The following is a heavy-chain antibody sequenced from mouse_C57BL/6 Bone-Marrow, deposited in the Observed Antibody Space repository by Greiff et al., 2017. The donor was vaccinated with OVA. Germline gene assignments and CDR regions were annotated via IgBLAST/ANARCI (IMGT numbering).Heavy chain of an antibody. CDR3: ARGGYGYDWDWCCDV. V-gene: IGHV1-81*01. CDR1: GYTFTSYG. J-gene: IGHJ1*03. CDR2: IYPRSGNT. Sequence: QVQLQQSGAELARPGASVKLSCKASGYTFTSYGISWVKQRTGQGLEWIGEIYPRSGNTYYNEKFKGKATLTADKSSSTAYMELRSLTSEDSAVYFCARGGYGYDWDWCCDVWGTGTTVTVSS. D-gene: IGHD2-2*01.